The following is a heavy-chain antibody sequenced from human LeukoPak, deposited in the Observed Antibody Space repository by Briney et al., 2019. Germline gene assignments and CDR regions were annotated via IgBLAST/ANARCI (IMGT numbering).Heavy chain of an antibody. D-gene: IGHD3-9*01. V-gene: IGHV1-18*01. CDR2: ISAYNGNT. J-gene: IGHJ6*03. CDR1: GYTFTSYG. CDR3: ARDPLRYFYCTTLYYYYMDV. Sequence: GASVKVSCKASGYTFTSYGISWVRQAPGQGLEWMGWISAYNGNTNYAQKLQGRVTMTTDTSTSTAYMELRSLRSDDTAVYYGARDPLRYFYCTTLYYYYMDVWGKGTTVTVSS.